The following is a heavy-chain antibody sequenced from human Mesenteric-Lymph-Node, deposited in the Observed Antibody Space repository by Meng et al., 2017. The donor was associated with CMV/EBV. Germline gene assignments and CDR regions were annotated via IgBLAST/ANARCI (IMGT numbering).Heavy chain of an antibody. CDR2: MNPNSGNT. J-gene: IGHJ4*02. CDR3: ARLSSYSSAYGY. V-gene: IGHV1-8*01. Sequence: ASVKVSCKASGYTFTSYDINWVRQATGQGLEWMGWMNPNSGNTGYAQKFQGRVTMTRNTSISTAYMELSSLRSEDTAVYYCARLSSYSSAYGYWGQGTLVTVSS. D-gene: IGHD5-18*01. CDR1: GYTFTSYD.